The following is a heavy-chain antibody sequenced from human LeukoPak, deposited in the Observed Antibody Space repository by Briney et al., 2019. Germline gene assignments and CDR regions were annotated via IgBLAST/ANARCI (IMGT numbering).Heavy chain of an antibody. D-gene: IGHD1-1*01. CDR1: GFTFSSYW. CDR2: IKQDGSEK. V-gene: IGHV3-7*01. J-gene: IGHJ6*02. CDR3: ARDGYISGYYCYYGLDV. Sequence: GVSLSLSCAASGFTFSSYWLSWVRQAPGKGLEWVANIKQDGSEKYYVDSEKGRFTIFRDNAKHSLHLQMNGVRAEDTAVYYCARDGYISGYYCYYGLDVWGQGTTVTVSS.